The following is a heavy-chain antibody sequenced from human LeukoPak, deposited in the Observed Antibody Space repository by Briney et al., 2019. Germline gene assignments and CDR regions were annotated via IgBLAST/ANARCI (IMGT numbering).Heavy chain of an antibody. D-gene: IGHD1-14*01. CDR2: INSNSGGT. CDR1: GYTFTGYY. CDR3: ARGGETNRNPKSYYYYYYMDV. J-gene: IGHJ6*03. V-gene: IGHV1-2*02. Sequence: ASVKVSCKASGYTFTGYYMHWVRQAPGQGLEWMGWINSNSGGTNYAQKFQGRVTMTRDTSISTAYMEVSTLRSDDTAVYYCARGGETNRNPKSYYYYYYMDVWGKGTTVTVSS.